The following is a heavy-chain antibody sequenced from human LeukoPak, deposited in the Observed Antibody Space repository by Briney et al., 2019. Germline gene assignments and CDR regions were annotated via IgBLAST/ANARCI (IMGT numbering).Heavy chain of an antibody. CDR1: GGSFSGYY. J-gene: IGHJ4*02. Sequence: PSETLSLTCAVYGGSFSGYYWSWIRQPPGKGLEWIGEINHSGSTNYNPSLKSRVTISVDTSKNQFSLKLSSVTAADTAVYYCARATYYYDSSGYYYLPFDYWGQGTLVTVSS. CDR2: INHSGST. V-gene: IGHV4-34*01. D-gene: IGHD3-22*01. CDR3: ARATYYYDSSGYYYLPFDY.